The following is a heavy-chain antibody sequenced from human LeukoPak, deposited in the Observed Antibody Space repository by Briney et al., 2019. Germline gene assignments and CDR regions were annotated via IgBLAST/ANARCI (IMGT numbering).Heavy chain of an antibody. Sequence: PGGSLRLSCAASGFTFSSYAMSWVRQAPGKGLEWVSAISGSGGSTYYADSVKGRFTISRDNSKNTLYLQMNSLRAEDTAVYYCAKGPEAYVWGSSRDYWGQGTLVTVSS. CDR1: GFTFSSYA. CDR2: ISGSGGST. J-gene: IGHJ4*02. D-gene: IGHD3-16*02. CDR3: AKGPEAYVWGSSRDY. V-gene: IGHV3-23*01.